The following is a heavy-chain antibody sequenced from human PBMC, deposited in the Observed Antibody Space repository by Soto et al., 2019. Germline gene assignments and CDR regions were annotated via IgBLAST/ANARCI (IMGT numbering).Heavy chain of an antibody. CDR3: ARDRIAAAAPYHYYYGMDV. CDR2: IIPIFGTA. D-gene: IGHD6-13*01. V-gene: IGHV1-69*13. J-gene: IGHJ6*02. Sequence: GASVKVSCKASGGTFSSYAISWVRQAPGQGLVWMGGIIPIFGTANYAQKFQGRVTITADESTSTAYMELSSLRSEDTAVYYCARDRIAAAAPYHYYYGMDVWGQGTTVTVSS. CDR1: GGTFSSYA.